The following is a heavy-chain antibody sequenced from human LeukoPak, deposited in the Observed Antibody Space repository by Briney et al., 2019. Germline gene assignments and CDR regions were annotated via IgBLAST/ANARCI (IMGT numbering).Heavy chain of an antibody. CDR3: ARDFRVAMAEFEDY. Sequence: ASVKVSCKASGYTFTSYGISWVRQAPGQGLEWMGWISAYNGNTNYAQKLQGRVTMTTDTSTSTAYMELRSLRSDDTAVYYCARDFRVAMAEFEDYWGQGTLVTVSS. CDR1: GYTFTSYG. J-gene: IGHJ4*02. V-gene: IGHV1-18*01. D-gene: IGHD6-19*01. CDR2: ISAYNGNT.